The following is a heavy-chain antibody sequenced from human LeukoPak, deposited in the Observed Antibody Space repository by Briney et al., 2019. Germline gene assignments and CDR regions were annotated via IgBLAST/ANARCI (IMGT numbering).Heavy chain of an antibody. CDR3: ARDPDWNYVRAFDF. CDR2: INSDGSST. CDR1: GFTFSSYW. V-gene: IGHV3-74*01. J-gene: IGHJ3*01. Sequence: GGSLRLSCAASGFTFSSYWMHWVRQAPGKGLVWVSRINSDGSSTSYADSVKGRFTISRDNSKNTLYLQMNSLRTEDTAVYYCARDPDWNYVRAFDFWGQGTMVIVSS. D-gene: IGHD1-7*01.